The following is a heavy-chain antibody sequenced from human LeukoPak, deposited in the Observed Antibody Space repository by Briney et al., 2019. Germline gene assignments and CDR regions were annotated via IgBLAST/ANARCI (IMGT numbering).Heavy chain of an antibody. D-gene: IGHD2-2*01. V-gene: IGHV4-34*01. Sequence: SETLSLTCAVYGGSFSGYYWSWIRQPPGKGLEWIGEINRSGSTNYNPSLKSRVTISVDTSKNQFSLRLSSVTAADTAVYYCASSSSVVVPAATLDYWGQGTLVTVSS. CDR2: INRSGST. CDR3: ASSSSVVVPAATLDY. J-gene: IGHJ4*02. CDR1: GGSFSGYY.